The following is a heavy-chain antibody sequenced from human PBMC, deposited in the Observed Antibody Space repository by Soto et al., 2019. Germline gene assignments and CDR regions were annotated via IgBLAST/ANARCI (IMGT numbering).Heavy chain of an antibody. V-gene: IGHV2-70*20. Sequence: SGPTLVNPTQTLTLTCTFSGFALTTSRMCVTWVRQPPGKALEWLALIDWEDDKFYSTSLKTRLTISKDTSKNQVVLTMTNVDTVDTATYYCARMVGDDLLSEAWFDPWGQGTLVTVSS. CDR1: GFALTTSRMC. CDR2: IDWEDDK. J-gene: IGHJ5*02. CDR3: ARMVGDDLLSEAWFDP. D-gene: IGHD2-15*01.